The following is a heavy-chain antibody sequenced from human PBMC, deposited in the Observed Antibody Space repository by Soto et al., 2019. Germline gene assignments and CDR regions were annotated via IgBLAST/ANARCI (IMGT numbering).Heavy chain of an antibody. Sequence: GGSLRLSCAASGFTFSNAWMSWVRQAPGKGLEWVGRIKSKTDGGTTDYAAPVKGRFTISRDDSKNTLYLQMNSLKTEDTAVYYCTALDLDIVVVVAATPDVDDAFDIWGQGTMVTVSS. J-gene: IGHJ3*02. V-gene: IGHV3-15*01. CDR2: IKSKTDGGTT. CDR1: GFTFSNAW. D-gene: IGHD2-15*01. CDR3: TALDLDIVVVVAATPDVDDAFDI.